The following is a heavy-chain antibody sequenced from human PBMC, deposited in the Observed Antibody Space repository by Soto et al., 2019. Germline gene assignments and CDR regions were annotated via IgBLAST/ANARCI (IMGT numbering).Heavy chain of an antibody. CDR2: INHSGST. CDR1: GGSFSGYY. V-gene: IGHV4-34*01. CDR3: ARGGSRFLEWLPQYY. Sequence: QVQLQQWGAGLLKPSETLSLTCAVYGGSFSGYYWSWIRQPPGKGLEWIGEINHSGSTNYNPSLRRRVTISVDTSKNQFSLKLSSVTAADTAVYYCARGGSRFLEWLPQYYWGQGTLVTVSS. D-gene: IGHD3-3*01. J-gene: IGHJ4*02.